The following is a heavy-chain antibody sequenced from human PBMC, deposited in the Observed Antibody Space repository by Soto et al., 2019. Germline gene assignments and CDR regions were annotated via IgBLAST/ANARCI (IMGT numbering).Heavy chain of an antibody. CDR2: IFHSGST. Sequence: QVQLQESGPGVVKPSGTLSLTCGVSGGSISSDYWWAWVRQSPGRGLEWSGEIFHSGSTHYNPSLESRVTMSVDIVNNHFSLKLMSVTAADTAVYYCARGIQMWSQVYYGMDVWGQGTTVTVSS. CDR1: GGSISSDYW. D-gene: IGHD2-21*01. CDR3: ARGIQMWSQVYYGMDV. V-gene: IGHV4-4*02. J-gene: IGHJ6*02.